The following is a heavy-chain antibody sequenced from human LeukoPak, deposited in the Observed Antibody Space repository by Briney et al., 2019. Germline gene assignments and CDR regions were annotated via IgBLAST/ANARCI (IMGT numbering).Heavy chain of an antibody. J-gene: IGHJ6*03. CDR3: ASEGNYDSSGYSRYNYYYMDV. D-gene: IGHD3-22*01. CDR2: IIPAFGTA. Sequence: SVKVSCKGSGGTFSSYSISWVRQAPGQGLEWMGGIIPAFGTAHYAQKLQGRVTFTTDESTTTAYMELRSLRSEDTAVYYCASEGNYDSSGYSRYNYYYMDVWGKGTAVTVSS. CDR1: GGTFSSYS. V-gene: IGHV1-69*05.